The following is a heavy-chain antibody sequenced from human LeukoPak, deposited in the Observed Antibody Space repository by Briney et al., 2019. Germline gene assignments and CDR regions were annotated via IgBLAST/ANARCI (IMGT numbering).Heavy chain of an antibody. J-gene: IGHJ4*02. CDR1: GGSISSSSYY. CDR3: ARRSRDVVDY. CDR2: IYYSGST. D-gene: IGHD5-24*01. V-gene: IGHV4-39*01. Sequence: SETLSLTCTVSGGSISSSSYYWGWIRQPPGKGLEWIGSIYYSGSTYYNPSLKSRVTISVDTSKNQFSLKLSSVTAADTAVYYCARRSRDVVDYWGQGTLVTVSS.